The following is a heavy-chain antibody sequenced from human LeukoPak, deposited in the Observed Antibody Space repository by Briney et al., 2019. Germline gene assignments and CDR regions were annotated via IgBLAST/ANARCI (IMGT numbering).Heavy chain of an antibody. Sequence: GGSLRLSCAASGFTFSSYAMYWVRQAPGKGLEWVSGISGSGGSTYFADSVKGRFTISRDNSKNTLYLQMNSLRAEDTAVYYCAKDDSPRKEWLEVIDYWGQGTLVTVSS. CDR2: ISGSGGST. V-gene: IGHV3-23*01. D-gene: IGHD3-3*01. CDR3: AKDDSPRKEWLEVIDY. CDR1: GFTFSSYA. J-gene: IGHJ4*02.